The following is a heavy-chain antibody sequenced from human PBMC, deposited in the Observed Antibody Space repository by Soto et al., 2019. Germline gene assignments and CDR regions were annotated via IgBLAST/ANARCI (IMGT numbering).Heavy chain of an antibody. CDR1: GYTFTSYG. D-gene: IGHD3-3*01. Sequence: ASVKVSCKASGYTFTSYGMSWVRQAPGQGLEWMGWISAYNGNTNYAQKLQGRVTMTTDTSTSTAYMELRSLRSDDTAVYYCARDLAGYYDFWSGYPTNDYYGMDVWGQGTTVTVSS. J-gene: IGHJ6*02. CDR3: ARDLAGYYDFWSGYPTNDYYGMDV. V-gene: IGHV1-18*01. CDR2: ISAYNGNT.